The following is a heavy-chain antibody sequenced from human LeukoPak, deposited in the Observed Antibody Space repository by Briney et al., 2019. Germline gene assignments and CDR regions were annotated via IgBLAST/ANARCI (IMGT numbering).Heavy chain of an antibody. D-gene: IGHD3-9*01. CDR1: GFTFSSYS. J-gene: IGHJ4*02. V-gene: IGHV3-21*01. CDR2: ISSSSSYI. Sequence: GGSLRLSCAASGFTFSSYSMNWVRQAPGKGLEWVSSISSSSSYIYYADSVKGRFTISRDNAKNSLYLQMNSLRAEDTAVYYCARDMGFDYDILTGIALDYWGQGTLVTVSS. CDR3: ARDMGFDYDILTGIALDY.